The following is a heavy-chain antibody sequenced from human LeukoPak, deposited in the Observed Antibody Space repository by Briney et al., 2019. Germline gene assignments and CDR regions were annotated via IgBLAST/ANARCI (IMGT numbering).Heavy chain of an antibody. CDR1: GFTFSDYY. V-gene: IGHV3-11*01. CDR3: ARHPPFPDAFDI. Sequence: GGSLRLSCAASGFTFSDYYMSWIRQAPGKGLEWVSYISSSGSTIYYADSVKGRFTISRDNAKNSLYLQMNSLGAEDTAVYYCARHPPFPDAFDIWGQGTMVTVSS. CDR2: ISSSGSTI. J-gene: IGHJ3*02.